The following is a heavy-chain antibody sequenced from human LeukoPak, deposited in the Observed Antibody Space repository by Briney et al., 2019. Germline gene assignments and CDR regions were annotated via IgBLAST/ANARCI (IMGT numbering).Heavy chain of an antibody. CDR2: ISYDGRNN. CDR3: ARAAIVVVPAAIESMLNWFDP. Sequence: GRSLRLSCAASGFTFDSYAMHWVRQAPGKGLEWLAVISYDGRNNYYGDSVKGRFTISRDNPKNTLYLQMTSLRADDTAVYYCARAAIVVVPAAIESMLNWFDPWGQGTLVTVSS. J-gene: IGHJ5*02. V-gene: IGHV3-30*04. D-gene: IGHD2-2*01. CDR1: GFTFDSYA.